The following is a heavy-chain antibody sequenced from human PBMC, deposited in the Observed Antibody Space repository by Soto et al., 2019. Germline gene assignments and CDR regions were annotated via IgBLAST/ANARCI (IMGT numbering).Heavy chain of an antibody. V-gene: IGHV3-23*01. Sequence: EVQLLESGGGLVHPGGSLRLSCAASGFTFNNFAMSWVRQAPGKGLEWVAATSDTGGTTYYADSVKGRFTISRDNDKKTVSVQINRLRADDTALYYCAKDGYYHDSSGYSHFNDWGEGILVSVST. CDR1: GFTFNNFA. CDR2: TSDTGGTT. J-gene: IGHJ4*02. D-gene: IGHD3-22*01. CDR3: AKDGYYHDSSGYSHFND.